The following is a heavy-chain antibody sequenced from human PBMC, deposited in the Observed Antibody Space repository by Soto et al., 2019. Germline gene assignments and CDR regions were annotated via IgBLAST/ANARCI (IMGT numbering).Heavy chain of an antibody. J-gene: IGHJ4*02. CDR3: ASHGWSGAIFDY. Sequence: ASVNVSCKASGYTFAAHYMHWVRQAPGQGLEWMGWINPNSGDTNYAQKFQGRVTMTRDTSVNTAYMDLSRLTSDDTAVYYCASHGWSGAIFDYWGQGTLVTVSS. CDR1: GYTFAAHY. CDR2: INPNSGDT. V-gene: IGHV1-2*02. D-gene: IGHD2-15*01.